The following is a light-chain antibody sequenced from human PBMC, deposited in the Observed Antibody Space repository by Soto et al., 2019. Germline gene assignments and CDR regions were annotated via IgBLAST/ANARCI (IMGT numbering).Light chain of an antibody. Sequence: DIQMTQSPSSLSASVGDRVTITCQARQDISNYLNWYQQKPGKAPKLLIYDASNLETGVPSRFSGSGSGTDFTFPISSLQPDDIATYCCQQYDTLPPMYTFGQGTKLEIK. V-gene: IGKV1-33*01. CDR1: QDISNY. J-gene: IGKJ2*01. CDR2: DAS. CDR3: QQYDTLPPMYT.